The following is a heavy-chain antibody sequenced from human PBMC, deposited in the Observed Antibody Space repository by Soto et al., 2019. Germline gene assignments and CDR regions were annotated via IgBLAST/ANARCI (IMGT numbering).Heavy chain of an antibody. Sequence: KIYCKGFGYSFTRYLSRRVRQMPGNGLEWTGRIDPSDSYTTSSPSFHGHVTISAGKTITNAYLQRSSLQASAAAIYYCARHTKYSSTPRYFYYWGQRSQVTVS. D-gene: IGHD6-13*01. J-gene: IGHJ4*02. CDR2: IDPSDSYT. V-gene: IGHV5-10-1*01. CDR1: GYSFTRYL. CDR3: ARHTKYSSTPRYFYY.